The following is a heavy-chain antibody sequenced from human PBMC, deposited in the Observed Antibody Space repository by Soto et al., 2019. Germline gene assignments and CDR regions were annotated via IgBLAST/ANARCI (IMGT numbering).Heavy chain of an antibody. V-gene: IGHV4-34*01. J-gene: IGHJ5*02. Sequence: QVQLQQWGAGLLKPSETLSLSCAVYGGYFNDNYYTWFRQPPGKGLEWIGEISRSGTTKYIPSLKRRASVSFDTSTTQVSRKVTSVTAADTAVYYCATSLWFGTQVELWGQGALVTVSS. CDR3: ATSLWFGTQVEL. CDR2: ISRSGTT. CDR1: GGYFNDNY. D-gene: IGHD3-10*01.